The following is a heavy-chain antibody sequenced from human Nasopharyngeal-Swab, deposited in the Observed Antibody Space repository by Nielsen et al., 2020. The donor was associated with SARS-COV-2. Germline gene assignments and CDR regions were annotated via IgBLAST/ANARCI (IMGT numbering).Heavy chain of an antibody. CDR3: ARSYYDFWSGYYYYYYYMDV. CDR1: GGSISGFH. Sequence: GSLRLTCTVAGGSISGFHWSWIRQPPGKGLEWIGYIYYRGSTNSNPSLKSRVTISVDTSKNQFSLKLSSVTAADTAVYYCARSYYDFWSGYYYYYYYMDVWGKGTTVTVSS. V-gene: IGHV4-59*01. CDR2: IYYRGST. D-gene: IGHD3-3*01. J-gene: IGHJ6*03.